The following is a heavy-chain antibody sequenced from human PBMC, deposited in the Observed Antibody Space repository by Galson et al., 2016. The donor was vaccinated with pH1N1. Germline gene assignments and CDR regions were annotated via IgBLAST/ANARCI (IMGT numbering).Heavy chain of an antibody. CDR1: GVTFNSNS. J-gene: IGHJ5*02. D-gene: IGHD3-10*02. Sequence: SVKVSCKASGVTFNSNSISWVRQAPGQRLEWMGGIIPIFGAVKYAHKLQGRVTITADELATTVYMGLSSLTSEDTAMYFCARGTKYYVERNWFDPWGQGTLVTVSS. V-gene: IGHV1-69*13. CDR2: IIPIFGAV. CDR3: ARGTKYYVERNWFDP.